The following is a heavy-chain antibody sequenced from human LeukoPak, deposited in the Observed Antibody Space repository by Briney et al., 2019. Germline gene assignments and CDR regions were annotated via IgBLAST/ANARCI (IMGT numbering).Heavy chain of an antibody. CDR2: ISYDGSNK. Sequence: PGGSLRLSCAASGFTFSSYAMSWVRQAPGKGLEWVAVISYDGSNKYYADSVKGRFTISRDNSKNTLYLQMNSLRAEDTAVYYCARVRDCSSTSCYGSDYWGQGTLVTVSS. D-gene: IGHD2-2*01. CDR3: ARVRDCSSTSCYGSDY. V-gene: IGHV3-30-3*01. CDR1: GFTFSSYA. J-gene: IGHJ4*02.